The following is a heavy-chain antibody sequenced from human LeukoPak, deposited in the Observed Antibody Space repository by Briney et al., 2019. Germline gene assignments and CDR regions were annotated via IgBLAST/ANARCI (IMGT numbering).Heavy chain of an antibody. Sequence: PPGGSLRLSCAASGFTVSSNYMSWVRQAPGKGLEWVSVIYSGGSTYYADSVKGRFTISRDNSKNTLYLQMNSLRAGDTAVYYCANDPPITVAGSFDYWGQGTLVTVSS. D-gene: IGHD6-19*01. CDR2: IYSGGST. V-gene: IGHV3-53*01. CDR3: ANDPPITVAGSFDY. CDR1: GFTVSSNY. J-gene: IGHJ4*02.